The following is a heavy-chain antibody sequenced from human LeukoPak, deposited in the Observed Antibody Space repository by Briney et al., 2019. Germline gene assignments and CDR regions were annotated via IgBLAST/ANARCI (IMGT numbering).Heavy chain of an antibody. CDR2: IYTSGST. CDR1: GGSIGSHY. V-gene: IGHV4-4*07. Sequence: MPSETLSLTCSVSGGSIGSHYWNWIRQPAGKGLEWIGHIYTSGSTNYNPSLRSRVTISVDKSKNYFSLRLTSMTAADTAVYYCARSYDSGWYGFDSWGQGTLVTVSS. J-gene: IGHJ5*01. CDR3: ARSYDSGWYGFDS. D-gene: IGHD6-19*01.